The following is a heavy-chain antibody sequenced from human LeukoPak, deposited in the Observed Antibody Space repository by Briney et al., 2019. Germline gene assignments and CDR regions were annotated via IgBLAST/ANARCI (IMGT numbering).Heavy chain of an antibody. Sequence: SETLSLTCAVYGGSFSGYYWSWIRQPPGKGLEWIGETNHSGSTNYNPSLKSRVTISVDTSKNQFSLKLSSVTAADTAVYYCGRRHKYDSSGYYNYYYYYDMDVWGKGTTVTVSS. J-gene: IGHJ6*03. V-gene: IGHV4-34*01. D-gene: IGHD3-22*01. CDR2: TNHSGST. CDR3: GRRHKYDSSGYYNYYYYYDMDV. CDR1: GGSFSGYY.